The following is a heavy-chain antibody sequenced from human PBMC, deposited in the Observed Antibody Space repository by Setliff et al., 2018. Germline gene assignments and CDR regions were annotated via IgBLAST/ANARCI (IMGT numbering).Heavy chain of an antibody. V-gene: IGHV1-2*06. D-gene: IGHD3-22*01. Sequence: GASVKVSCKASGYTFTGYYMHWMRQAPGQGLEWMGRINPNSGGTNYAQKFQGRVTMTRDTSTGTAYMELRSLRSDDTAVYICAYDSSGYYPGYWGQGTLVTV. CDR1: GYTFTGYY. CDR2: INPNSGGT. J-gene: IGHJ4*02. CDR3: AYDSSGYYPGY.